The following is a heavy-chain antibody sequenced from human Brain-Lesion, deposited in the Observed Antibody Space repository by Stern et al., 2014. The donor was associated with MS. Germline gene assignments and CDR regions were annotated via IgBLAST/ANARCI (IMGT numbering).Heavy chain of an antibody. D-gene: IGHD6-19*01. J-gene: IGHJ4*02. Sequence: VQLVESGPGLVKPSETLSLTCTVSGGSIGRSSYYWGWIRQPPGKGLEWIGNIFYTGSTFYDPSLKSRVTISVGTSHNHFSLGLNSVTAADTAVYYCARGAGVFDSWGQGTLVTVSP. CDR1: GGSIGRSSYY. CDR3: ARGAGVFDS. V-gene: IGHV4-39*02. CDR2: IFYTGST.